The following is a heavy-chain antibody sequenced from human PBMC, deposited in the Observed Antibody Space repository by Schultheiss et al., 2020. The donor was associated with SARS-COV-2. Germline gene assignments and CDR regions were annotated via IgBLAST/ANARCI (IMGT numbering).Heavy chain of an antibody. Sequence: KISCKASGGTFSSYAISWVRQAPGQGLEWMGGIIPIFGTANYAQKFQGRVTITADESTSTAYMELSSLRSDDTAVYYCATERPPGIVVVDAFDIWGQGTMVTVSS. V-gene: IGHV1-69*01. D-gene: IGHD6-19*01. J-gene: IGHJ3*02. CDR3: ATERPPGIVVVDAFDI. CDR2: IIPIFGTA. CDR1: GGTFSSYA.